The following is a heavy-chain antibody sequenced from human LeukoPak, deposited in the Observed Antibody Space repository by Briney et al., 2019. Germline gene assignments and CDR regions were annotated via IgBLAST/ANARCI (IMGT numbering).Heavy chain of an antibody. CDR3: ARAVVRGPLVP. CDR1: GYTFTSYD. CDR2: MNPNSGNT. J-gene: IGHJ5*02. V-gene: IGHV1-8*01. Sequence: ASVKVSCKASGYTFTSYDINWVRQATGQELEWMGWMNPNSGNTGYAQKFQGRVTMSRNTSISTAYMELSSLRSDDTAVYYCARAVVRGPLVPWGQGTLVTVSS. D-gene: IGHD3-10*01.